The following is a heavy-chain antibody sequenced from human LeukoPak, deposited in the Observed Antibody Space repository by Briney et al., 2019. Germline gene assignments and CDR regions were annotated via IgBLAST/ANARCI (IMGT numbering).Heavy chain of an antibody. CDR3: AQGPQQLRYPFDY. D-gene: IGHD6-13*01. V-gene: IGHV4-39*01. CDR1: GGSLSDSSYY. CDR2: IYYSGST. Sequence: SETLSLTCTVSGGSLSDSSYYWGWIRQPPGKGLEWIGSIYYSGSTYYNPSLKSRVTISVDTSKNQFSLKLSSVTAADTAVYYCAQGPQQLRYPFDYWGQGTLVTVSS. J-gene: IGHJ4*02.